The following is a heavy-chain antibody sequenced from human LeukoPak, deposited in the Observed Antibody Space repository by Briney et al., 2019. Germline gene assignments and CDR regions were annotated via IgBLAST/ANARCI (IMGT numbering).Heavy chain of an antibody. CDR1: GFTFSRLW. CDR2: MKPDGSEK. CDR3: LASGGY. V-gene: IGHV3-7*01. Sequence: GRSLRLSCAASGFTFSRLWMNWVRQAPGKGLEWVANMKPDGSEKYYVDSVKGRFTISRDNAKNSLYLQMNSLRVEDTAVYYCLASGGYWGQGTPVTVSS. D-gene: IGHD6-25*01. J-gene: IGHJ4*02.